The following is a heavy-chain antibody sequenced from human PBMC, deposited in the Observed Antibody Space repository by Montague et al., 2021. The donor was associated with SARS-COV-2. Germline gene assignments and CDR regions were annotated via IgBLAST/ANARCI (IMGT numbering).Heavy chain of an antibody. Sequence: SETLSLTCTVSGGSISGYYWSWIRQPPGKGPEWIGEINHTGSTNYNPSLKSRVTISEDTSKNQFSLKLTSVTAADTAVYYCARDLRVKRCQTYYDFDLWGRGTLVPVSS. J-gene: IGHJ2*01. CDR2: INHTGST. CDR3: ARDLRVKRCQTYYDFDL. D-gene: IGHD1-26*01. CDR1: GGSISGYY. V-gene: IGHV4-59*12.